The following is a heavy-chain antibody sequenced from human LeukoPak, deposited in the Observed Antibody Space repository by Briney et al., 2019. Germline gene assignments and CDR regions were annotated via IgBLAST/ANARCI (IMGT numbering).Heavy chain of an antibody. CDR2: ISTSSFYI. J-gene: IGHJ4*02. CDR1: GFTFSSYT. CDR3: ARVSNYGSGSTGFDY. D-gene: IGHD3-10*01. V-gene: IGHV3-21*01. Sequence: GGSLRLSCAASGFTFSSYTMSWVRQTPGKGLEWVSSISTSSFYIYTADSLKGRFTISRDNAKNSLYLQMNSLRAEDTAVYYCARVSNYGSGSTGFDYWGQGTLVTVSS.